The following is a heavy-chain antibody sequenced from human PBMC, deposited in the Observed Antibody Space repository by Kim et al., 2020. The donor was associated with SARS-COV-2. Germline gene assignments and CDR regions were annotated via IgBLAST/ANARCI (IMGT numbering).Heavy chain of an antibody. Sequence: ASVKVSCKASGYTFTSYTMNWVRQAPGQGLEWMGWINTNTGNPTYAQGFTGRFVFSLDTSVSTAYLQISSLKAEDTAVYYCAREGDDILTGYYTDPWGQGTLVTVSS. CDR3: AREGDDILTGYYTDP. V-gene: IGHV7-4-1*02. D-gene: IGHD3-9*01. CDR2: INTNTGNP. J-gene: IGHJ5*02. CDR1: GYTFTSYT.